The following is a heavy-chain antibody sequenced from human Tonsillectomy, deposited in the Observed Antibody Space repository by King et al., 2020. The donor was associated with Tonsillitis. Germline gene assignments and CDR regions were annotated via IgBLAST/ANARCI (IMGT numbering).Heavy chain of an antibody. Sequence: QLVQSGGGLVQPGGSLRLSCAASGFPFSSYAMSWVRQAPGKGLEWGAVISVGGGYTYYADSVKGRFTISRDNSKNTLYLQMNSLRAEDTAVYYCAKGITYSDYWGQGTLVTVSS. D-gene: IGHD1-14*01. CDR3: AKGITYSDY. CDR1: GFPFSSYA. J-gene: IGHJ4*02. V-gene: IGHV3-23*04. CDR2: ISVGGGYT.